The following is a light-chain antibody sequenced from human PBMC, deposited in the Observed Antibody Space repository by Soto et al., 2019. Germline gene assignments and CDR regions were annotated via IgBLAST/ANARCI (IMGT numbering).Light chain of an antibody. V-gene: IGLV7-46*01. Sequence: QAVVTQEPSLTVSPGGTVTLTCGSSTGAVTNGHYPYWLQQKPGQAPRTLIYDTTNRHSWTPARFSGSLLGGKAALTLSGAQPEDEAEYYCLLYYNGPYVFGTGTKVTVL. J-gene: IGLJ1*01. CDR1: TGAVTNGHY. CDR2: DTT. CDR3: LLYYNGPYV.